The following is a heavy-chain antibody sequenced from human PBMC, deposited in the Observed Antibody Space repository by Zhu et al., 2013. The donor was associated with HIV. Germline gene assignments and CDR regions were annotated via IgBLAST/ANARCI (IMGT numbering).Heavy chain of an antibody. V-gene: IGHV1-69*02. CDR1: GGTFSSYT. D-gene: IGHD2-8*01. Sequence: QVQLVQSGAEVKKPGSSVKVSCKASGGTFSSYTISWVRQAPGQGLEWMGRIIPILGIANYAQKFQGRVTITADKSTSTAYMELSSLRSEDTAVYYCARGLSVGNGQAPWFDPWGQGTLVTVSS. CDR3: ARGLSVGNGQAPWFDP. J-gene: IGHJ5*02. CDR2: IIPILGIA.